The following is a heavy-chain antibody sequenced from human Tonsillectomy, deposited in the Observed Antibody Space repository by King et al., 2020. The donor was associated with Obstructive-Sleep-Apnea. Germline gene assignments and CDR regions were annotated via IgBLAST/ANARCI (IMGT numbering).Heavy chain of an antibody. J-gene: IGHJ3*02. CDR3: AREGRYYDILTGSPEDAFDI. Sequence: VQLVESGGGLVKPGGSLRLSCAASGFTFSSYSMNWVRQAPGKGLEWVSSISSSSSYIYYADSVKGRFTISRDNAKNSLYLQMNSLRAEDTAVYYCAREGRYYDILTGSPEDAFDIWGQGTMVTVSS. CDR2: ISSSSSYI. V-gene: IGHV3-21*01. CDR1: GFTFSSYS. D-gene: IGHD3-9*01.